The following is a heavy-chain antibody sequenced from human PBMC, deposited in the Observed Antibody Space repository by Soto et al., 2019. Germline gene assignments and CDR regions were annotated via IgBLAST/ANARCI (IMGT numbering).Heavy chain of an antibody. CDR1: GFSFYSYG. V-gene: IGHV3-33*01. J-gene: IGHJ4*02. CDR3: AGWFGELSGFDY. Sequence: QVQLVESGGGVVQPGRSLRLSCAASGFSFYSYGMHWVRQAPGKGLEWVAVIWYDGSNKYYADSVKGRFTISRDNSENTLYLQMNSLRPEDTAVYYCAGWFGELSGFDYWGQGTLVTVSS. D-gene: IGHD3-10*01. CDR2: IWYDGSNK.